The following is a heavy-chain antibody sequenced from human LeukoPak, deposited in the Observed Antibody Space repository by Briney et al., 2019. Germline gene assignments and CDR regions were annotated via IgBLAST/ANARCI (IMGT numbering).Heavy chain of an antibody. D-gene: IGHD1-26*01. CDR1: GDSISFHF. Sequence: SETLSLTCSVSGDSISFHFWSWIRQPPGKGLEWIGHTYYGGSTDYNPSLASRVTVSADTSKNQFTLKLSSVTAADTAVYYCATLGRAAGNAFDIWGQGTVVIVSS. CDR2: TYYGGST. CDR3: ATLGRAAGNAFDI. J-gene: IGHJ3*02. V-gene: IGHV4-59*11.